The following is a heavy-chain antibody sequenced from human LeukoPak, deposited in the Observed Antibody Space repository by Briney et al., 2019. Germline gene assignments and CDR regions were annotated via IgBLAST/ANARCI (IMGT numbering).Heavy chain of an antibody. CDR3: AKVRGCSNTSCPHAFDI. CDR2: ISGSGGST. CDR1: GFTFSSYA. J-gene: IGHJ3*02. Sequence: PGASLRLSCAASGFTFSSYAMSWVRQAPGKGLEWVSAISGSGGSTYYADSVKGRFTISRDNSKNTLYLQMNSLRAEDTAVYYCAKVRGCSNTSCPHAFDIWGQGTMVTVSS. V-gene: IGHV3-23*01. D-gene: IGHD2-2*01.